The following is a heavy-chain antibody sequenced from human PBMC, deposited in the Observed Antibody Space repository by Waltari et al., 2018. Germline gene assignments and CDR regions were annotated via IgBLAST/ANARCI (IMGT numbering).Heavy chain of an antibody. CDR1: NFYISDGYY. Sequence: QVQLQESGPGLVKPSETLSLTCAVSNFYISDGYYWGWIRQSPGKGLEWIGSIYHRGTTNYNPSLESRVTISVDRSRNQFSLKVTSVSAADTAVYFCARDQRFLESLYPYYYALDAWGRGITVTVSS. J-gene: IGHJ6*02. CDR2: IYHRGTT. V-gene: IGHV4-38-2*02. D-gene: IGHD3-3*01. CDR3: ARDQRFLESLYPYYYALDA.